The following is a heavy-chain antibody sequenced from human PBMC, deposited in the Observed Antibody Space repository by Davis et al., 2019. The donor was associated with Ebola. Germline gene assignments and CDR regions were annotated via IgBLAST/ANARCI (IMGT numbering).Heavy chain of an antibody. Sequence: MPSETLSLTCTVSGGSISSSSYYWGWIRQPPGKGLEWIGSIYYSGSTYYNPSLKSRVTISVDTSKNQFSLKLSSVTAADTAVYYCARQRTYYYDSSGYYYTTRYFDLWGRGTLVTVSS. CDR1: GGSISSSSYY. CDR2: IYYSGST. V-gene: IGHV4-39*01. CDR3: ARQRTYYYDSSGYYYTTRYFDL. J-gene: IGHJ2*01. D-gene: IGHD3-22*01.